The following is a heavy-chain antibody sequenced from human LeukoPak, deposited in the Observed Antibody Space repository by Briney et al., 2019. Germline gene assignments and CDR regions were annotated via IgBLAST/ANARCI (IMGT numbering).Heavy chain of an antibody. V-gene: IGHV3-23*01. CDR2: TGGSDDNT. J-gene: IGHJ4*02. Sequence: GGSLRLSCVRSGFSFNGFAMSRVREARRTGLEYGTVTGGSDDNTHYADSVKGRFTISRDNSENRLFSQMNSLRPEDSALYYCTKDLMTGFSSGWYFAYWGQGTLVTVSS. D-gene: IGHD6-19*01. CDR3: TKDLMTGFSSGWYFAY. CDR1: GFSFNGFA.